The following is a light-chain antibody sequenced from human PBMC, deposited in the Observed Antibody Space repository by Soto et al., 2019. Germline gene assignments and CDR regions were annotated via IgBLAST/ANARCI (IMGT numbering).Light chain of an antibody. CDR2: DTS. Sequence: EIVLTQSPGTLSLSPGERATRSCRASQTLSNSFIAWYQQKPGQAPRLLIYDTSSRATGVPDRYSASGSGTDFTLTISRLEPEDFAVFFCQQYGTSEIIVGQGTRLEIK. J-gene: IGKJ5*01. V-gene: IGKV3-20*01. CDR3: QQYGTSEII. CDR1: QTLSNSF.